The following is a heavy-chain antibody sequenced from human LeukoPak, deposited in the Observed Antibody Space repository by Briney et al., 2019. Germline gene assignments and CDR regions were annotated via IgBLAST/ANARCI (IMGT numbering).Heavy chain of an antibody. J-gene: IGHJ5*02. CDR2: ISGGSGTI. V-gene: IGHV3-48*01. CDR3: ARHYGDWLDP. Sequence: GGSLRLSCAASGFTFTNYNMNWVRQAPGKGLEWISYISGGSGTIYYADSVRGRFTVSRDNAKDSLWLQMNNLRVEDTAVYYCARHYGDWLDPWGPGTLVTVSS. D-gene: IGHD4/OR15-4a*01. CDR1: GFTFTNYN.